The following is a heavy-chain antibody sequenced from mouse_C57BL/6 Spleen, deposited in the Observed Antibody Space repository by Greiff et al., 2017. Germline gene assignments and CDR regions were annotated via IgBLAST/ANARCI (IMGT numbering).Heavy chain of an antibody. CDR1: GFNIKNTY. Sequence: EVQLQQSVAELVRPGASVKLSCTASGFNIKNTYMHWVKQRPEQGLEWIGRIDPANGNTKYDPKFQGKATITADTSSNTAYLQLSSLTSEDTAIXSCASYNGYYFYAMDYWGQGTSVTVSS. V-gene: IGHV14-3*01. CDR2: IDPANGNT. J-gene: IGHJ4*01. CDR3: ASYNGYYFYAMDY. D-gene: IGHD2-3*01.